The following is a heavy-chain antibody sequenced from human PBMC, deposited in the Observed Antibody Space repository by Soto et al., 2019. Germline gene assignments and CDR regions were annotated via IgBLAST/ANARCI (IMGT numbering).Heavy chain of an antibody. CDR2: IIPILGIA. CDR3: ARYKTGTFIWYFDL. J-gene: IGHJ2*01. Sequence: SVKVSCKASGGTFSSYTISWVRQAPGQGLEWMGRIIPILGIANYAQKFQGRVTITADKSTSTAYMELSSLRSEDTAVYYCARYKTGTFIWYFDLWGRGTLVTVSS. D-gene: IGHD1-1*01. CDR1: GGTFSSYT. V-gene: IGHV1-69*02.